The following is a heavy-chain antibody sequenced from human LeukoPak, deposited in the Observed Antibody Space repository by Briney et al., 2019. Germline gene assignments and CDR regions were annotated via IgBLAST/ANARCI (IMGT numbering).Heavy chain of an antibody. J-gene: IGHJ4*02. V-gene: IGHV3-7*04. D-gene: IGHD2-21*01. CDR1: GFTFSRSW. CDR2: IKQDGSEK. Sequence: QAGGSLRLSCAASGFTFSRSWMSWVRQAPGRGLEWVANIKQDGSEKFYVDSVKGRFTISRDNAKTSLYLQMNSLRAEDTAVYYCARNLGGAYSDYFDYWGQGTLVTVSS. CDR3: ARNLGGAYSDYFDY.